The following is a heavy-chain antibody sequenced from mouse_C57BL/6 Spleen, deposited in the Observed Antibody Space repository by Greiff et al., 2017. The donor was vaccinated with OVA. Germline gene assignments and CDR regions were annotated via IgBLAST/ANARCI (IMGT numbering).Heavy chain of an antibody. Sequence: EVQVVESGGDLVKPGGSLKLSCAASGFTFSSYGMSWVRQTPDKRLEWVATISSGGSYTYYPDSVKGRFTISRDNAKNTLYLQMSSLKSEDTAMYYCARQARDNYAMDYWGQGTSVTVSS. CDR3: ARQARDNYAMDY. CDR2: ISSGGSYT. D-gene: IGHD3-3*01. V-gene: IGHV5-6*01. CDR1: GFTFSSYG. J-gene: IGHJ4*01.